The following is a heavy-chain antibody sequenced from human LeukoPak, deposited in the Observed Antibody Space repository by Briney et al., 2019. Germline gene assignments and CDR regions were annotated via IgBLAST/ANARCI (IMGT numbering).Heavy chain of an antibody. D-gene: IGHD1-20*01. Sequence: PGGSLRLSCAASGFTFGDYYMSWIRQAPGKGLEWVSYISSSGSTLYYADSVKGRITISRDNAKNSLYLQMNSLRAEDTAVYYCARRRYNWNAIDYWGQGTLVTVSS. J-gene: IGHJ4*02. CDR3: ARRRYNWNAIDY. CDR2: ISSSGSTL. CDR1: GFTFGDYY. V-gene: IGHV3-11*01.